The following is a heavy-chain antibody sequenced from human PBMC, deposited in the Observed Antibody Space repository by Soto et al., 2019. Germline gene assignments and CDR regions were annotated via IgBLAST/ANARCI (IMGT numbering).Heavy chain of an antibody. V-gene: IGHV3-15*01. J-gene: IGHJ3*02. CDR3: TAQDYGDRFSAFDI. Sequence: PGGSLRLSCAASGFTFSNAWMSWVRQAPGKGLEWVGRIKSKTDGGTTDYAAPVKGRFTISRDDSKNTLYLQMNSLQTEDTAVYYFTAQDYGDRFSAFDIWGQGTMVTVS. D-gene: IGHD4-17*01. CDR1: GFTFSNAW. CDR2: IKSKTDGGTT.